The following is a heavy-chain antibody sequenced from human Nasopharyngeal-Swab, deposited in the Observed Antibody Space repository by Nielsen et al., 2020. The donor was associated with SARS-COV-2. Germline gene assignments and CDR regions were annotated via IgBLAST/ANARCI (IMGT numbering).Heavy chain of an antibody. J-gene: IGHJ4*02. CDR3: ARGTPGIPGVDY. V-gene: IGHV3-64*02. D-gene: IGHD2-8*02. Sequence: WIRQPPGKGLEYLSAVSGDGVTTHYADSLKGRFTISRDNSKNTVYLQLGSLTAEDMVVYFCARGTPGIPGVDYWGQGTLVTVSS. CDR2: VSGDGVTT.